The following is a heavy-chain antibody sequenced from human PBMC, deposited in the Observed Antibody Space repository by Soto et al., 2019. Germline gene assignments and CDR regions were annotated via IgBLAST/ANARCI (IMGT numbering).Heavy chain of an antibody. CDR2: IVVGSGNT. CDR1: GFTFASSA. J-gene: IGHJ5*02. Sequence: GASVKVSCKASGFTFASSAVQWVRQARGQRLEWIGWIVVGSGNTNYAQKFQERVTITRDMSTSTAYMELSSLRSEDTAVYYCAADVYYYDSSGYYYVSWLDPWGQGTLVTVSS. CDR3: AADVYYYDSSGYYYVSWLDP. V-gene: IGHV1-58*01. D-gene: IGHD3-22*01.